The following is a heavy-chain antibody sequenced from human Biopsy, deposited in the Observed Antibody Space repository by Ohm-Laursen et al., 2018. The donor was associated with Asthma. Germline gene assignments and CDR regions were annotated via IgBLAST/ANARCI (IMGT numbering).Heavy chain of an antibody. D-gene: IGHD1-26*01. J-gene: IGHJ4*02. Sequence: SVKVSCKPSGYTFTSYYMHWVRQAPGQGLEWMGIINPSGGSTSYAQKFQGRVTMTRDTSTSTVYMELSSPRSEDTAVYYCARAGALIVGATMGYWGQGTLVTVFS. CDR1: GYTFTSYY. CDR2: INPSGGST. CDR3: ARAGALIVGATMGY. V-gene: IGHV1-46*01.